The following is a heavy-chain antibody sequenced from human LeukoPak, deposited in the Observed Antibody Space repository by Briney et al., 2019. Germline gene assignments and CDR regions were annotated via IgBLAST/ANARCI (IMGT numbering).Heavy chain of an antibody. D-gene: IGHD6-13*01. J-gene: IGHJ4*02. CDR2: IWYDGSNK. CDR1: GSTFSSYG. Sequence: PGGSLRLSCAASGSTFSSYGMHWVRQAPGKGLEWVAVIWYDGSNKYYADSVKGRFTISSDNSKNTLYLQMNSLRAEDTAVYYCARDVQQQLVYDYWGQGTLVTVSS. CDR3: ARDVQQQLVYDY. V-gene: IGHV3-33*01.